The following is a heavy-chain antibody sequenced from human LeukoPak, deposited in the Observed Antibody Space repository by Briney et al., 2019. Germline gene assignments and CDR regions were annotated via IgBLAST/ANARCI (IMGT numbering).Heavy chain of an antibody. CDR1: GFTFSRYD. V-gene: IGHV3-13*01. J-gene: IGHJ4*02. CDR2: IGIAGDT. CDR3: ARGNGSSWYAPFFDY. D-gene: IGHD6-13*01. Sequence: GGSLRLSCAASGFTFSRYDMHWVRQATGKGLKWVSGIGIAGDTYYPGSVKGRFTISRDDAKNSLYLQMNSLGAGDTDVYYCARGNGSSWYAPFFDYWGQGTLVTVSS.